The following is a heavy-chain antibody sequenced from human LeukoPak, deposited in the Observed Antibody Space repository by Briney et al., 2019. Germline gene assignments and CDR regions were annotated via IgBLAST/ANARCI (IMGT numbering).Heavy chain of an antibody. Sequence: GGSLRLSCAASGFTFSSYWMSWVRQAPGKVLEWVSDINSSRGRTYYADSVKGRFTISRDNSKNTLFLQMNSLRADDTAVYYCTRGRRATHDYWGQGTLVTVSS. V-gene: IGHV3-23*01. D-gene: IGHD1-26*01. CDR2: INSSRGRT. J-gene: IGHJ4*02. CDR3: TRGRRATHDY. CDR1: GFTFSSYW.